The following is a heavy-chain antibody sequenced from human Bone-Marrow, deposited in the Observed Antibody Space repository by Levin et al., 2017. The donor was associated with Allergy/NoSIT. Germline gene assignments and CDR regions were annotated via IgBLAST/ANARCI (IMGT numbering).Heavy chain of an antibody. V-gene: IGHV3-53*01. Sequence: LSLTCAVSGFPVNQTYLTWVRQAPGKGLEWVSVIFGDGSTYYAESVKGRFTISRDNYKNTLYLLMNNLRGEDTAGYYCARDFPVNRVVKSDIQWGRGTLVTVSS. J-gene: IGHJ4*02. D-gene: IGHD3-10*01. CDR2: IFGDGST. CDR3: ARDFPVNRVVKSDIQ. CDR1: GFPVNQTY.